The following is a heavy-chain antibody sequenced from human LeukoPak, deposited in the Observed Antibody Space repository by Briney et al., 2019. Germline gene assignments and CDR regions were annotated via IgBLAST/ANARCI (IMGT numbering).Heavy chain of an antibody. CDR1: GFTFSTYA. Sequence: GGSLRLSCAASGFTFSTYALTWVRQAPGKGLEWVSTISISGGSTYYADPVQGRFTISRDNSKNLLYLQMNSLRADDTAVYYCARDEGYYDSSGYYSYWGQGTLVTVSS. V-gene: IGHV3-23*01. CDR2: ISISGGST. D-gene: IGHD3-22*01. CDR3: ARDEGYYDSSGYYSY. J-gene: IGHJ4*02.